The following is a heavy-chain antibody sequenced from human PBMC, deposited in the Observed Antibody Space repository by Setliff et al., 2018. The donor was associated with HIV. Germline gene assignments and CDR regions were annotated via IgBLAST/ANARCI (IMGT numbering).Heavy chain of an antibody. CDR1: DQLISSGNY. CDR2: VYDSGNT. V-gene: IGHV4-38-2*01. Sequence: SETLSLTCAIPDQLISSGNYWGWIRQPPGRGLEWIGSVYDSGNTYYKPALESRAAISLDTSMNQFSLKLSSVTAADTAMYYCARGLGEMGTKIGNYFDYWGQGTLVTVSS. CDR3: ARGLGEMGTKIGNYFDY. J-gene: IGHJ4*02. D-gene: IGHD1-1*01.